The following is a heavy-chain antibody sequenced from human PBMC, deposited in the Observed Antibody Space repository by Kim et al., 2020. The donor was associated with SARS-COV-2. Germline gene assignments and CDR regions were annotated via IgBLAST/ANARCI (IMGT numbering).Heavy chain of an antibody. CDR3: AGLAGNPGLLWNQSGV. CDR1: GGSFSGYY. V-gene: IGHV4-34*01. CDR2: INHSGST. Sequence: SETLSLTCAVYGGSFSGYYWSWIRQPPGKGLEWIGEINHSGSTNYNPSLKSRVTISVDTSKNQFSLKLSSVTAADSAVYYCAGLAGNPGLLWNQSGVWGQGPTVTVSS. J-gene: IGHJ6*02. D-gene: IGHD3-10*01.